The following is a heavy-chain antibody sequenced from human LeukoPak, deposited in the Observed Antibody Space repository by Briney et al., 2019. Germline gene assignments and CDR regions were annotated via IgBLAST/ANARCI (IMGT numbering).Heavy chain of an antibody. J-gene: IGHJ3*02. CDR3: ATSRNAATKLWALGI. CDR2: IYNSGST. CDR1: GDSISSYY. D-gene: IGHD2-15*01. Sequence: SETLSLTCTVSGDSISSYYWSWIRQSPGKGLEWIGYIYNSGSTTYNPSLKSRVTISVGTSKNQFSLKLNSVTAADTAVYYCATSRNAATKLWALGIWGQGTMVTVSS. V-gene: IGHV4-59*08.